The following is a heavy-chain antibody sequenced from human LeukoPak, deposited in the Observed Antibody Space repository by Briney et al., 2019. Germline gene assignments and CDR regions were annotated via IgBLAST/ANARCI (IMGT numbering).Heavy chain of an antibody. V-gene: IGHV3-9*01. D-gene: IGHD1-26*01. J-gene: IGHJ4*02. Sequence: GGSLRLSCAASGFTFDDYAMHWVRQAPGKGLEWVSGISWNSGNIVYADSVKGRFTISRDNAKNSLYLQMNSLRAEDTAVYYCASSGSLDYWGQGTLVTVSS. CDR1: GFTFDDYA. CDR3: ASSGSLDY. CDR2: ISWNSGNI.